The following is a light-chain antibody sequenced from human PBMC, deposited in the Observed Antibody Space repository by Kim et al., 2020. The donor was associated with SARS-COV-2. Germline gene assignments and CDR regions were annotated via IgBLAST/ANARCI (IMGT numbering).Light chain of an antibody. J-gene: IGKJ5*01. Sequence: EIVMTQSPATLSVSPGERATLSCRASQSIGSSLAWFQQKRGQAPRLLIYGASTRATGVPARFSGSGSGTEFTLTISGLQSEDFGLYYCQQYKKWPPFTFGHGTRLEIK. CDR2: GAS. CDR3: QQYKKWPPFT. CDR1: QSIGSS. V-gene: IGKV3-15*01.